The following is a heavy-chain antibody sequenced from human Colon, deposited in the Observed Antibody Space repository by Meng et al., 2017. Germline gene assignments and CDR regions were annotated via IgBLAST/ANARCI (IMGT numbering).Heavy chain of an antibody. Sequence: QLQLQESGPGLVEPSGPLSLTCAVSGGSISSYNWWSWVRQPPGKGLEWIGQIDLGGTPHYNPSLESRVIMSLDKSKNQLSLRLTSVAAADTAVYYCARHGGWHFDYWGQGALVTVSS. CDR2: IDLGGTP. D-gene: IGHD6-19*01. J-gene: IGHJ4*02. CDR1: GGSISSYNW. CDR3: ARHGGWHFDY. V-gene: IGHV4-4*02.